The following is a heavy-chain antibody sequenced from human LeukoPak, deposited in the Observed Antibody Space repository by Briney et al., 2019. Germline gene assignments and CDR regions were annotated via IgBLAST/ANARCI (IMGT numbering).Heavy chain of an antibody. CDR3: ARGRHWGAGADY. D-gene: IGHD7-27*01. CDR2: ISHSGGT. Sequence: SQTLSLTCAVYGGSFSGYYWSWIRQPPGKGLEWIGEISHSGGTDYNPSLKSRVTISVDTSRNQFSLKVSSVTAADTAVYYCARGRHWGAGADYWGQGTLVTVSS. J-gene: IGHJ4*02. CDR1: GGSFSGYY. V-gene: IGHV4-34*01.